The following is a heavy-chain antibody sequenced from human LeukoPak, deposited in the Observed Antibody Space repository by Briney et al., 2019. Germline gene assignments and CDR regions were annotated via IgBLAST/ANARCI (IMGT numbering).Heavy chain of an antibody. CDR1: GYTFTGYY. V-gene: IGHV1-69*13. D-gene: IGHD6-19*01. Sequence: SVKVSCKASGYTFTGYYMHWVRQAPGQGLEWMGGIIPIFGTANYAQKFQGRVTITADESTSTAYMELSSLRSEDTAVYYCARTAVAGNGWFDPWGQGTLVTVSS. J-gene: IGHJ5*02. CDR3: ARTAVAGNGWFDP. CDR2: IIPIFGTA.